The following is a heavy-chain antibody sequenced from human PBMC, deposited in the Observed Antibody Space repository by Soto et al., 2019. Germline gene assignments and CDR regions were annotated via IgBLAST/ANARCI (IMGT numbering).Heavy chain of an antibody. J-gene: IGHJ4*02. CDR1: GFTFSSYA. CDR3: ARRVGYGSSGYDY. D-gene: IGHD3-22*01. CDR2: ISDDGSNK. V-gene: IGHV3-30-3*01. Sequence: QVQLVESGGGVVQPGRSLRLSCAASGFTFSSYAMHWVRQAPGKGLEWVAVISDDGSNKYYADSVRGRFTISRDNSKNTLYLQMNSLRAEDTAVYYCARRVGYGSSGYDYWGQGTLVTVSS.